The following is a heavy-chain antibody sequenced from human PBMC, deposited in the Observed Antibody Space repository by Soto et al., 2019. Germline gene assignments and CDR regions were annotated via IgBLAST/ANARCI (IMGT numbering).Heavy chain of an antibody. CDR2: ISGSGGST. V-gene: IGHV3-23*01. CDR3: AKPQSGIVGVWLGYFDY. CDR1: GFTFSSYA. Sequence: GGSLRLSCAASGFTFSSYAMSWVRQAPGKGLEWVSAISGSGGSTYYADSVKGRFTISRDNSKNTLYLQMNSLRAEDTAVYYCAKPQSGIVGVWLGYFDYWDQGTLVTVSS. J-gene: IGHJ4*02. D-gene: IGHD1-26*01.